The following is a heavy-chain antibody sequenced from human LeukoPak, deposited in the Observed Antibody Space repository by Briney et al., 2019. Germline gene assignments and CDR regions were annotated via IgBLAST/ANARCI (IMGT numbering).Heavy chain of an antibody. CDR2: IYYSGST. V-gene: IGHV4-31*03. D-gene: IGHD4-17*01. CDR1: GPSISSGGYY. Sequence: PSQTLSLACTVSGPSISSGGYYWSWIRQHPGKGLEWIGYIYYSGSTYYNPSLKSRVTISVDTSKNQFSLKLSSVTAADTAVYYCARDRGNTVTTPLGWFDPWGQGTLVTVSS. J-gene: IGHJ5*02. CDR3: ARDRGNTVTTPLGWFDP.